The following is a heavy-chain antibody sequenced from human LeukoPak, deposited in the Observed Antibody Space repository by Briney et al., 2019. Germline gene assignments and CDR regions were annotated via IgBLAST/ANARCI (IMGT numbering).Heavy chain of an antibody. J-gene: IGHJ4*02. CDR2: INPNNGGT. Sequence: ASVKVSCKASGYTFTGYYIHWVRQAPGQGLEWMGWINPNNGGTNYAQKFQGRVTMTRDTSVSTAYMELNRLTSDDTAVYYCARDKYTGYETFDYWGQGTPVTVSS. CDR1: GYTFTGYY. CDR3: ARDKYTGYETFDY. D-gene: IGHD5-12*01. V-gene: IGHV1-2*02.